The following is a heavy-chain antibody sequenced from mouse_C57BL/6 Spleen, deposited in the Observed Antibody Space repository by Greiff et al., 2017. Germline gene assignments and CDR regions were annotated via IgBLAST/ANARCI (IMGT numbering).Heavy chain of an antibody. CDR2: ISYDGSN. V-gene: IGHV3-6*01. Sequence: EVKLMESGPGLVKPSQSLSLTCSVTGYSITSGYYWNWIRQFPGNKLEWMGYISYDGSNNYNPSLKNPITITSDTAKNQFFLKLNSVTTEDTATYYCARTIYYYASYYFDYWGQGTTLTASS. CDR1: GYSITSGYY. J-gene: IGHJ2*01. CDR3: ARTIYYYASYYFDY. D-gene: IGHD1-1*01.